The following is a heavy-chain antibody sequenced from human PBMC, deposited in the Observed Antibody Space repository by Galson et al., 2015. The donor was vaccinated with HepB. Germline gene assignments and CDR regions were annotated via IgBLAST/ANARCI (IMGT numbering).Heavy chain of an antibody. CDR3: ARGSSGYDYFFGENSRNWFDP. CDR2: ISAYNGNT. D-gene: IGHD5-12*01. CDR1: GYTFISYG. V-gene: IGHV1-18*01. Sequence: QSGAEVKKPGASVKVSCKASGYTFISYGISWVRQAPGQGLEWMGWISAYNGNTNYAQKLQGRVTMTTDTSTSTAYMELRSLRSDDTAVYYCARGSSGYDYFFGENSRNWFDPWGQGTLVTVSS. J-gene: IGHJ5*02.